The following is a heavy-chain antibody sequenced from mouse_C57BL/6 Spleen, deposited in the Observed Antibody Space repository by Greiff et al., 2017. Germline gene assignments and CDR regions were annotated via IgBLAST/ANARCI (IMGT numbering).Heavy chain of an antibody. J-gene: IGHJ2*01. CDR2: IDPENGDT. D-gene: IGHD2-1*01. CDR1: GFNIKDDY. Sequence: EVQLQQSGAELVRPGASVKLSCTASGFNIKDDYMHWVKQRPEQGLEWIGWIDPENGDTEYASKFQGKATITADTSSNTAYLQLSSLTSEDTAVYYCTTDGNYGFDDWGQGTTLTVSS. V-gene: IGHV14-4*01. CDR3: TTDGNYGFDD.